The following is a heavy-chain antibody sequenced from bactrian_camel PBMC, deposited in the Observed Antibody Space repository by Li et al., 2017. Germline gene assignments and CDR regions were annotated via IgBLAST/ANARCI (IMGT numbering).Heavy chain of an antibody. CDR2: IIHDGDTS. Sequence: DVQLVESGGGLVQPGGSLRLSCAASGFTFSSYAMSWVRQAPGKGLEWVSRIIHDGDTSSYADSVKGRFTVSRDNAKNTLYLQMNSLKTEDAAVYYCATDMRGAWFLYGISYWGRGTQVTVS. CDR1: GFTFSSYA. J-gene: IGHJ7*01. V-gene: IGHV3S31*01. D-gene: IGHD2*01.